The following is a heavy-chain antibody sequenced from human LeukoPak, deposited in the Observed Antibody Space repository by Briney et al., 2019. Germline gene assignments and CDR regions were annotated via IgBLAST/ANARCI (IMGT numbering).Heavy chain of an antibody. D-gene: IGHD5-24*01. CDR2: ILVASGNT. CDR3: AAAPIEMQQRGFDY. V-gene: IGHV1-58*02. Sequence: GASVKVSCKASGFTFTNSAMQWVRQARGQRLEWIGWILVASGNTKYAQKFQERVTITRDMSTSTAYMELSSLSPEDTAVYYCAAAPIEMQQRGFDYWGQGTLVTVSS. J-gene: IGHJ4*02. CDR1: GFTFTNSA.